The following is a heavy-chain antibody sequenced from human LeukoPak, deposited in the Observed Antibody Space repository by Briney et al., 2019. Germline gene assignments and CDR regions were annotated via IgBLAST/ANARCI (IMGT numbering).Heavy chain of an antibody. CDR1: RYTFTSYY. CDR3: ARGRGYSSSWYDDCDY. Sequence: ASVKVSCKASRYTFTSYYMHWVRQAPGQGLEWMGIINPSGGSTSYAQKFQGRVTMTRDTSTSTVYMELSSLRSEDTAVYYCARGRGYSSSWYDDCDYWGQGTLVTVSA. V-gene: IGHV1-46*03. CDR2: INPSGGST. D-gene: IGHD6-13*01. J-gene: IGHJ4*02.